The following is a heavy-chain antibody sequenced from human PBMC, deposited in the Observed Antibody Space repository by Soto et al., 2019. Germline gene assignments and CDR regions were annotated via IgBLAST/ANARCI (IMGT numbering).Heavy chain of an antibody. Sequence: XETLSPPWAVVGYPITSIYHWAWIRHPPGRGLEWIANIYHSGTTYYTPSLKSRVTLSVDTSKNKFSLRLDSVTAADSAVYYCARTYHVGYYPHFGQGNLVTVSS. V-gene: IGHV4-38-2*01. CDR1: GYPITSIYH. CDR3: ARTYHVGYYPH. J-gene: IGHJ1*01. D-gene: IGHD3-3*01. CDR2: IYHSGTT.